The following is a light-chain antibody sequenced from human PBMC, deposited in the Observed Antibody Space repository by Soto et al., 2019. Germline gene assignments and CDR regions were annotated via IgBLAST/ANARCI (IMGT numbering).Light chain of an antibody. CDR3: QQYGSTTTYT. Sequence: EIVLTQSPGTLSLSPGERATLSCRASQSVSISYLAWYQQKPGQAPRLLIYGASSMATGIPDRFSGSGSGTDFSLTISRLEPEDFAVYHCQQYGSTTTYTFGPGNKLEIK. CDR2: GAS. V-gene: IGKV3-20*01. J-gene: IGKJ2*01. CDR1: QSVSISY.